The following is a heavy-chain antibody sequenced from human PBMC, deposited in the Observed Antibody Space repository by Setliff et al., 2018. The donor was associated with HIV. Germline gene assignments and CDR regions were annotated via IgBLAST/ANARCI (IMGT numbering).Heavy chain of an antibody. CDR3: ARDAFLSAAGGTLPLDN. J-gene: IGHJ4*02. CDR2: ITNNGGST. Sequence: GGSLRLSCSVSGFTFSRYSIHWVRQAPGKGLEYVSAITNNGGSTYYADSVRDRFTISRDNSKNTLYLQMSSLRAEDTAVYYCARDAFLSAAGGTLPLDNWGQGTLVTVS. V-gene: IGHV3-64D*09. D-gene: IGHD6-13*01. CDR1: GFTFSRYS.